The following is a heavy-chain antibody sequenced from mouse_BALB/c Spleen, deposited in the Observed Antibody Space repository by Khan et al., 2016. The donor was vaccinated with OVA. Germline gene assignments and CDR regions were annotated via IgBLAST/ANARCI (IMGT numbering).Heavy chain of an antibody. CDR3: ARDEALYYFDY. CDR1: GYIFTSYW. Sequence: QVQLKQSGAELVRPGASVKLSCKTSGYIFTSYWIHWVKQRPGQGLEWIARIYPGTDNTYYHEKLQDQATLTADKSANTAYMQLSRLKSEDSAVYFCARDEALYYFDYLGQGTTRTGSS. J-gene: IGHJ2*01. CDR2: IYPGTDNT. V-gene: IGHV1-76*01.